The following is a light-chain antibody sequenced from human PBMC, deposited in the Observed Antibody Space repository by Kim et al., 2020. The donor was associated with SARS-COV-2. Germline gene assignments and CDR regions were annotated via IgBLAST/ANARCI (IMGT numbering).Light chain of an antibody. J-gene: IGKJ2*01. CDR1: EGLNMSS. V-gene: IGKV3-20*01. Sequence: FSRGEERTLLCSTREGLNMSSIVGYQQKPGQPPRLLVCGESRATCIPERFRGSWYWADFSLTNSSLEPEDAAVYYCQQYGKLPPDTFGQGTKLEI. CDR3: QQYGKLPPDT. CDR2: GES.